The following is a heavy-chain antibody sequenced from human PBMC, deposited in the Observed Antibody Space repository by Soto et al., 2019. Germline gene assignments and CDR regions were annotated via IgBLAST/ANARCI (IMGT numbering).Heavy chain of an antibody. J-gene: IGHJ6*02. CDR2: IIPFFKAT. Sequence: SVKVSCKASGGTFSSHAISWVRQAPGQGLEWMGGIIPFFKATNYAQKFRGRVTITADDFTSTAYMDLYSLRSEDTAVYYCARDVPLNYYDGTFSYYAMDVWGQGTTVTVSS. CDR3: ARDVPLNYYDGTFSYYAMDV. CDR1: GGTFSSHA. D-gene: IGHD3-16*01. V-gene: IGHV1-69*13.